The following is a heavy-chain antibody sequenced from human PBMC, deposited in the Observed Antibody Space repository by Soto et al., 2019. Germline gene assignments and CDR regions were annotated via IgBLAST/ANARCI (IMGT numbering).Heavy chain of an antibody. CDR2: IIPILGIA. CDR3: ARSRQGYCSGGSCPYTD. Sequence: EASVKVSCKASGGTFSSYTISWVRQAPGQGLEWMGRIIPILGIANYAQKFQGRVTITADKSTSTAYMELSSLRSEDTAVYFCARSRQGYCSGGSCPYTDWGQGTLVTVSS. V-gene: IGHV1-69*02. CDR1: GGTFSSYT. D-gene: IGHD2-15*01. J-gene: IGHJ4*02.